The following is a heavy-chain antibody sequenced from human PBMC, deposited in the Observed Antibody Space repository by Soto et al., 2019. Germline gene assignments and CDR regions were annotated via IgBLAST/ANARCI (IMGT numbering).Heavy chain of an antibody. CDR3: SKAPGDYYYMDV. J-gene: IGHJ6*03. CDR1: GFTFSDYS. CDR2: ISSGGLST. V-gene: IGHV3-23*01. Sequence: EVQLLESGGGLVQPGGSLRLSCAASGFTFSDYSMNWVRQAPGRGLEWVSTISSGGLSTYFADSVQGRFTISRDNSNEKVYLQMNNLRADDTDVYFCSKAPGDYYYMDVWGKGTTVTVSS.